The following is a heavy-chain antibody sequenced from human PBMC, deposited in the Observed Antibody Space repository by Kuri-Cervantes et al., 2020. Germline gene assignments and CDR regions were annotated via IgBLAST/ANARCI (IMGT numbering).Heavy chain of an antibody. J-gene: IGHJ6*02. D-gene: IGHD3-9*01. CDR1: GFTFSSYW. Sequence: GESLKISCAASGFTFSSYWMSWVRQAPGKGLEWVANIKRDGSEKYYVDSVKGRFTISRDNAKNSLYLQMNSLRAEDTAVYYCARGLRWYDILTGYYYYYGMDVWGQGTTVTVSS. CDR2: IKRDGSEK. V-gene: IGHV3-7*01. CDR3: ARGLRWYDILTGYYYYYGMDV.